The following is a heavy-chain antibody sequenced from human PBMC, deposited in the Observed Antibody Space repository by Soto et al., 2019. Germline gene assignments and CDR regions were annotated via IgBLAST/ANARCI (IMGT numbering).Heavy chain of an antibody. CDR1: GFSFSSFA. V-gene: IGHV3-23*01. Sequence: EVQLLESGGGFIHPGGSLRLSCAASGFSFSSFAMNWVRQAPGKGLEWVSIISGSADSTFYADSVKGRFTISRDNSKCTLYQKINSLRAEDTAVYYCAKTRGAMVYAISVYGMDVWRQGTTVTVSS. CDR3: AKTRGAMVYAISVYGMDV. CDR2: ISGSADST. J-gene: IGHJ6*02. D-gene: IGHD2-8*01.